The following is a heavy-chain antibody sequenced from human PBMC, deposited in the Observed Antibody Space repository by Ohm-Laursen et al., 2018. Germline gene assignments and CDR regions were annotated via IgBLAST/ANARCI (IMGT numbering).Heavy chain of an antibody. CDR1: GFTFSSYA. CDR2: ISGSGGST. J-gene: IGHJ4*02. D-gene: IGHD2-2*01. Sequence: SLRLSCAASGFTFSSYAMSWVRQAPGKGLEWVSAISGSGGSTYYADSVKGRFTISRDNAKNSLYLQMNSLRAEDTAVYYCARDGAHAANFDYWGQGTLVTVSS. V-gene: IGHV3-23*01. CDR3: ARDGAHAANFDY.